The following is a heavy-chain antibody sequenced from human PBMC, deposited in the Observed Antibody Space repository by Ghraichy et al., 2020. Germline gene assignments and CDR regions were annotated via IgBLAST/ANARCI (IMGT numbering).Heavy chain of an antibody. Sequence: ASVKVSCKASGYTFINYYLHWVRQAPGQGLEWMGRINPSNGGTNYAQIFQGRVTMTRDTSVSTTYMELSRLTSDDTAVYYCAREVGGSGTYHFDYWGQGTLVTVSS. CDR3: AREVGGSGTYHFDY. J-gene: IGHJ4*02. D-gene: IGHD3-10*01. CDR1: GYTFINYY. CDR2: INPSNGGT. V-gene: IGHV1-2*06.